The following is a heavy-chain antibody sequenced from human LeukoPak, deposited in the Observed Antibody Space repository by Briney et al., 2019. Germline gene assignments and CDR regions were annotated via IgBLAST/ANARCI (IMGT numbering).Heavy chain of an antibody. CDR3: ARGSSGSYPNWFDP. Sequence: SETLSLTCAIYGGSFSNFYWNWIRQSPGKGLEWIGEITQSGNTNYNPSLKSRVTISVDASKNQFPLKLSSVTAADTAVYYCARGSSGSYPNWFDPWGQGTLVTVSS. D-gene: IGHD3-10*01. CDR1: GGSFSNFY. J-gene: IGHJ5*02. CDR2: ITQSGNT. V-gene: IGHV4-34*01.